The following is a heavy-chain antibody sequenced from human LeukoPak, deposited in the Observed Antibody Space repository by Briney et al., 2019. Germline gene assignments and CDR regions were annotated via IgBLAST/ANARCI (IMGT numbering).Heavy chain of an antibody. Sequence: GRSLGLSCAASGFTFSSYGMHWVRQAPGKGLEWVAVIWYDGSDKYYADSVKGRFTISRDNSKSTLYLQMSSLRAEDTAVYYCARTNLFVDTAVNDAFDVWGQGTMVIVSS. CDR3: ARTNLFVDTAVNDAFDV. CDR1: GFTFSSYG. V-gene: IGHV3-33*01. J-gene: IGHJ3*01. CDR2: IWYDGSDK. D-gene: IGHD5-18*01.